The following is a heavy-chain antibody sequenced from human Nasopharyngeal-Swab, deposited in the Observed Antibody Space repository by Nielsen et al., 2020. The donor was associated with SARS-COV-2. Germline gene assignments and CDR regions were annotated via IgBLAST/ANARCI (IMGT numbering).Heavy chain of an antibody. Sequence: GESLKISCAASGFTFSDYYMSWFRQAPGKGLEWVSYISSSSTYTNYADSVKGRFTISRDNAKNSLYLQMNSLRAEDTAVYYCARDSPLDTAMVTFEYYYYGMDVWGQGTTVTVSS. CDR3: ARDSPLDTAMVTFEYYYYGMDV. CDR2: ISSSSTYT. V-gene: IGHV3-11*05. D-gene: IGHD5-18*01. J-gene: IGHJ6*02. CDR1: GFTFSDYY.